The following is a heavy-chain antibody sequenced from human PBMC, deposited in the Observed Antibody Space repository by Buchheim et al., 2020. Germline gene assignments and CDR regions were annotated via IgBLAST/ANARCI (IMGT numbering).Heavy chain of an antibody. Sequence: QVQLQESGPGLVKPSQTLSLTCTVSGGSISSGGYYWSWIRQHPGKGLEWIGYIYYSGSTYYHPSLKSRVTISVDTSKTHFSLKLSSVTAADTAVYYCAGGSRVVPAAISRVDVWGQGTT. CDR2: IYYSGST. CDR3: AGGSRVVPAAISRVDV. D-gene: IGHD2-2*01. J-gene: IGHJ6*02. CDR1: GGSISSGGYY. V-gene: IGHV4-31*03.